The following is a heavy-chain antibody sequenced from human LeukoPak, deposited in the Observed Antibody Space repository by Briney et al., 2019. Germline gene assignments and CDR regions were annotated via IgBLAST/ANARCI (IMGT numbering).Heavy chain of an antibody. CDR3: ASAGPGKVVIAP. Sequence: GGSLRLSCAASGFTFSTYAMSWVRQAPGKGLEWVSGISGSGDRTDYADSVKGRFTISRDNAKNSLYLQMNSLRAEDTAVYYCASAGPGKVVIAPWGQGTLVTVSS. CDR1: GFTFSTYA. D-gene: IGHD3-22*01. J-gene: IGHJ5*02. CDR2: ISGSGDRT. V-gene: IGHV3-23*01.